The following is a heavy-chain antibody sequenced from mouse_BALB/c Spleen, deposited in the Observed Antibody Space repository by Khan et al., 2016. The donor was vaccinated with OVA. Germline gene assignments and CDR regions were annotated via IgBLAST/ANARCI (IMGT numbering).Heavy chain of an antibody. J-gene: IGHJ4*01. Sequence: QMQLEESGAELARPGASVKMSCKASGYTFTSYTMHRVKQRPGQGLEWIGYINPSSGYTNYNQKFTDKATLTADKSSSTAYMQLSSLTSEDSAVYYCARGERFITTATDAMDYWGQGTSVTVSS. D-gene: IGHD1-2*01. CDR2: INPSSGYT. V-gene: IGHV1-4*01. CDR3: ARGERFITTATDAMDY. CDR1: GYTFTSYT.